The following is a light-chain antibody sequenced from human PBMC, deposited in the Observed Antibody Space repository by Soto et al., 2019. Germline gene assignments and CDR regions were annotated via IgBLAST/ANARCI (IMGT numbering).Light chain of an antibody. Sequence: EIVLTQSPGTLSLSPGEKATISCRASQSVSRCYLAWYTQKPGHAPRLLMFGTSRRTTGIPERFSGSGSGTDFTFTISRLEPEDFATYYCQQYCGSPGTFGQGTKLEIK. CDR3: QQYCGSPGT. J-gene: IGKJ2*01. CDR1: QSVSRCY. V-gene: IGKV3-20*01. CDR2: GTS.